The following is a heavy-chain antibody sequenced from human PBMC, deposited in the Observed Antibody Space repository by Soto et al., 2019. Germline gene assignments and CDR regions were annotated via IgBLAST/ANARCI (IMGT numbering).Heavy chain of an antibody. D-gene: IGHD6-6*01. J-gene: IGHJ1*01. Sequence: QITLKESGPTLVKPTQTLTLTCTFSGFSLSTSGVGVGWIRQPPGKALEWLALIYWDDDKRYSPSLKSRLTIPKDTSKNQVVLTMTNMDPVDTATYYCAHREPIEDSSSPAYFPHWGQGTLVTVSS. CDR3: AHREPIEDSSSPAYFPH. V-gene: IGHV2-5*02. CDR1: GFSLSTSGVG. CDR2: IYWDDDK.